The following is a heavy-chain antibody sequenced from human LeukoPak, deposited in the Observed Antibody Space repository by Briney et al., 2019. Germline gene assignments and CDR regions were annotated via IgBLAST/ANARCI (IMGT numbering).Heavy chain of an antibody. V-gene: IGHV4-61*02. D-gene: IGHD6-19*01. CDR2: IYTSGST. Sequence: SQTLSLTCTVSGGSISSGSYYWSWIRQPAGKGLEWIGRIYTSGSTNYNPSLKSRVTISVDTSKNQFSLKLSSVTAADTAVYYCARARGSGWYSLPPDYWGQGTLVTVSS. CDR3: ARARGSGWYSLPPDY. CDR1: GGSISSGSYY. J-gene: IGHJ4*02.